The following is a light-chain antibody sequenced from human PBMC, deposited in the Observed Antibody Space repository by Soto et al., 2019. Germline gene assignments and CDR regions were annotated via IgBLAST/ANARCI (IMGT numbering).Light chain of an antibody. J-gene: IGLJ1*01. Sequence: QSVLTQPPSASGTHEQRVTISCSGSSSNIGGNAVNWYQQLPGTAPKLLIYSDNQRPSGVPDRFSGSKSGTSASLAISGLQSEDEADYYCATWDDSLNGYVFATGTKVTVL. CDR2: SDN. CDR1: SSNIGGNA. V-gene: IGLV1-44*01. CDR3: ATWDDSLNGYV.